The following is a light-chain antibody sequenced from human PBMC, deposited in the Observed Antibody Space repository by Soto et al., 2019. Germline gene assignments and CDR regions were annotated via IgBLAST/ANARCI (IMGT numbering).Light chain of an antibody. V-gene: IGKV1-9*01. CDR1: QAIYSY. Sequence: DIPLTQSPFFLSASVGDRVTISCRASQAIYSYLAWYQQKPGKAPKLLIFGASKLQSGVPSRFSGSGSGTEFTLTISSLQPEDFATYYCQEYNDWPRGTFGQGTKVELK. CDR3: QEYNDWPRGT. J-gene: IGKJ1*01. CDR2: GAS.